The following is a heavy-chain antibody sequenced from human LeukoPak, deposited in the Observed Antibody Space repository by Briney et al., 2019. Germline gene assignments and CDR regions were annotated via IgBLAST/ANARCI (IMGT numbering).Heavy chain of an antibody. Sequence: PGGSLRLSCAASGFTVSSNYMNWVRQAPGKGLELVSVIYSGGSTYYADSVKGRFTISRDNSKNTLYLQMNSLRAEDTAVYYCARLGIYCSSTSCYPHGMDVWGQGTTVTVSS. D-gene: IGHD2-2*01. V-gene: IGHV3-66*01. CDR1: GFTVSSNY. J-gene: IGHJ6*02. CDR3: ARLGIYCSSTSCYPHGMDV. CDR2: IYSGGST.